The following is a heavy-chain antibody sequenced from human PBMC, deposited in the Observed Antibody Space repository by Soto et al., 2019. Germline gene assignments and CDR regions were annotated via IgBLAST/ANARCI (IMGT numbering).Heavy chain of an antibody. D-gene: IGHD4-17*01. CDR1: GGSISSYY. Sequence: SETLSLTCTVSGGSISSYYWSWIRQPPGKGLEWIGYMYHSGSTYYNPSLKSRVTISIDRSKNQFSLKLGSVTAADTALYYCAKDNSHYGGNFVFDYWGQGTLVTVSS. J-gene: IGHJ4*02. CDR2: MYHSGST. CDR3: AKDNSHYGGNFVFDY. V-gene: IGHV4-59*12.